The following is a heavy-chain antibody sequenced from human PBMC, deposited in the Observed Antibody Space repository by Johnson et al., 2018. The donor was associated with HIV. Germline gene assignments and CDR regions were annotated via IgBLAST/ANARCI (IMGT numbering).Heavy chain of an antibody. Sequence: EMQLVESGGGLVQPGGSLRLSCAASGFTFSSYDMHWVRQATGKGLEWVSAIGTAGDTYYADSVKGRFTISRDNSKNTLYLQMNSLRAEDTAVYYCARERDDSSGYYYHDAFDFWGQGTLVTVSS. CDR3: ARERDDSSGYYYHDAFDF. D-gene: IGHD3-22*01. CDR1: GFTFSSYD. V-gene: IGHV3-13*01. J-gene: IGHJ3*01. CDR2: IGTAGDT.